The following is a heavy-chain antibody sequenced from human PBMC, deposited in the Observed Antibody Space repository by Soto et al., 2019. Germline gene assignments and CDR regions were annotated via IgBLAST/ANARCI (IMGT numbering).Heavy chain of an antibody. J-gene: IGHJ3*02. CDR3: ARAPNYYDSSGYGGKAFDI. Sequence: PSETLSLTCTVSGGSISSYYWSWIRQPPGKGLEWIGYIYYSGSTNYNPSLKSRVTISVDTSKNQFSLKLSSVTAADTAVYYCARAPNYYDSSGYGGKAFDIWGQGTMVTVS. CDR1: GGSISSYY. CDR2: IYYSGST. D-gene: IGHD3-22*01. V-gene: IGHV4-59*01.